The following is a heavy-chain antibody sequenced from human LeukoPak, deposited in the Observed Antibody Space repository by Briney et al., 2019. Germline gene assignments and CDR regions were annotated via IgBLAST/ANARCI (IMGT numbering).Heavy chain of an antibody. J-gene: IGHJ1*01. CDR2: IYTSGST. CDR1: GDSISSGNYY. V-gene: IGHV4-61*02. D-gene: IGHD6-19*01. Sequence: SQTLSLTCTVSGDSISSGNYYWTWIRQPAGKGLEWIGRIYTSGSTNYNPSLKSRVTISVDTSKNQVAQKLRSGTVADTAVYYCARPYSSGWNHMADFEHWGQGTLVSVSS. CDR3: ARPYSSGWNHMADFEH.